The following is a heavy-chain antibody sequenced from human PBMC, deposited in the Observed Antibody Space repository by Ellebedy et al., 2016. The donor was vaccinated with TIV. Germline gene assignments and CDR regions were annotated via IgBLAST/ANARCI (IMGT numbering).Heavy chain of an antibody. D-gene: IGHD3-3*01. Sequence: GGSLRLSXAASGFIFSVTGMTWIRQAPGKGLEWVATIVSSGRETYYADPLKGRFTISRDNVMNSVYLQLNSLSVEDTAVYYCTRDGREWSRDYWGQGTLVTVSS. J-gene: IGHJ4*02. CDR2: IVSSGRET. V-gene: IGHV3-21*06. CDR1: GFIFSVTG. CDR3: TRDGREWSRDY.